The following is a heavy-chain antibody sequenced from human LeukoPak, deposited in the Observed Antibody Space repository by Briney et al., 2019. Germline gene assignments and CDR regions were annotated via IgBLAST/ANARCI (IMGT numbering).Heavy chain of an antibody. CDR1: GYTLTELS. Sequence: ASVKVSCKVSGYTLTELSMHWVRQAPGKGLEWMGGFDPEDGETIYAQKFQGRVTMTEDTSTDTAYMELSSLRSEDTAVYYCATVKIYGDYANWFDPWGQGTLVTVYS. D-gene: IGHD4-17*01. CDR3: ATVKIYGDYANWFDP. CDR2: FDPEDGET. V-gene: IGHV1-24*01. J-gene: IGHJ5*02.